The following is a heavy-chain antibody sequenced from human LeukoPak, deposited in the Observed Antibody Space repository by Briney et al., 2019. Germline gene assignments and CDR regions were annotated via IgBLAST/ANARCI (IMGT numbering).Heavy chain of an antibody. Sequence: GASVKVSCKASGYTFTGYYMHWVRQAPGQGLEWMGWINPNSGGTNYAQKFQGRVTMTRDTSISTVYMELSSLRSVDTAVYYCARDVFGLDYWGQGTLVTVSS. CDR3: ARDVFGLDY. V-gene: IGHV1-2*02. J-gene: IGHJ4*02. CDR1: GYTFTGYY. D-gene: IGHD3-10*01. CDR2: INPNSGGT.